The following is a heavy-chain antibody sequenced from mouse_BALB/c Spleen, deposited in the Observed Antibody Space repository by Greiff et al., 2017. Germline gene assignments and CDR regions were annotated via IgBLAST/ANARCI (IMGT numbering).Heavy chain of an antibody. J-gene: IGHJ2*01. D-gene: IGHD1-1*01. V-gene: IGHV1-5*01. CDR2: IYPGNSDT. CDR1: GYSFTSYW. Sequence: VHVKQSGTVLARPGASVKMSCKASGYSFTSYWMHWVKQRPGQGLEWIGAIYPGNSDTSYNQKFKGKAKLTAVTSASTAYMELSSLTNEDSAVYYCTRRGKLLMGSSYGYFDYWGQGTTLTVSS. CDR3: TRRGKLLMGSSYGYFDY.